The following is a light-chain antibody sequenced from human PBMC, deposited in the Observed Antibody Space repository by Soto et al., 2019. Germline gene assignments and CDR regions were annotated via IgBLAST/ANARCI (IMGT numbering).Light chain of an antibody. CDR1: QSVSSY. Sequence: VLRQSPPTLALSPEDIAPVSCRASQSVSSYLAWYQQKPGQAPRLLIYDTSNRATGVPARFSGSGSGTDFTLTISSLEPEDCAIYYCQQRPCWAPITFGQGTRLEIK. CDR3: QQRPCWAPIT. V-gene: IGKV3-11*01. CDR2: DTS. J-gene: IGKJ5*01.